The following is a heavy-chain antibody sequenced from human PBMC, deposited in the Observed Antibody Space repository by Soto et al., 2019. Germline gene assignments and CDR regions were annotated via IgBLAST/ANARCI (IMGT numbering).Heavy chain of an antibody. CDR2: IIPIFGTA. V-gene: IGHV1-69*13. CDR3: ASTKRGYSYGSYYYYYYGMDV. D-gene: IGHD5-18*01. Sequence: SVKVSCKASGGTFSSYAISWVRQAPGQGLEWMGGIIPIFGTANYAQKFQGRVTITADESTSTAYMELSSLRSEDTAVYYCASTKRGYSYGSYYYYYYGMDVWGQGTTVTVSS. CDR1: GGTFSSYA. J-gene: IGHJ6*02.